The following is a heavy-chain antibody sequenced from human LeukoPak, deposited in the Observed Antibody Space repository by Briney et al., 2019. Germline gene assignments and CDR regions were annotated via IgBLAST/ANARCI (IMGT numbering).Heavy chain of an antibody. CDR1: GGAISSNNYY. CDR2: IYYSGST. Sequence: SETLSVTCTVSGGAISSNNYYWGWTRQPPGKGLEWIGSIYYSGSTYYNPSLKSRVTISVDTSKNQFSLKVSSWTAADTAVYYCARPRQRRYGYDAFDIWGQGTMVTVSS. V-gene: IGHV4-39*01. J-gene: IGHJ3*02. CDR3: ARPRQRRYGYDAFDI. D-gene: IGHD5-24*01.